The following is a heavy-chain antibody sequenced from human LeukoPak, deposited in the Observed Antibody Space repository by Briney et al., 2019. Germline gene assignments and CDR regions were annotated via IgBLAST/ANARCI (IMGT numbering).Heavy chain of an antibody. J-gene: IGHJ3*02. CDR1: GGSFSGYY. CDR3: SRAVEDGVGVFDI. D-gene: IGHD3-3*01. V-gene: IGHV4-34*01. Sequence: MASETLCLTCAVYGGSFSGYYWSWIRQPPGKGLEWIGEINHSGSTNYNPSLKSRVTISVDTSKNQFSLKLSSVTASDTAVYYCSRAVEDGVGVFDIWGQGTMVTVSS. CDR2: INHSGST.